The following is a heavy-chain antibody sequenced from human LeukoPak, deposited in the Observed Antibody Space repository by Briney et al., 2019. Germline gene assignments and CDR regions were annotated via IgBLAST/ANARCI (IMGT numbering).Heavy chain of an antibody. Sequence: GGSLRLSCAASGFTFSSYAMSWVRQALGKGPEWVSAISGSGGSTYYADSVKGRFTISRDNSKNTLYLQMNSLRAEDTAVYYCAKDGPSIAAAIPDYWGQGTLVTVSS. CDR2: ISGSGGST. V-gene: IGHV3-23*01. CDR3: AKDGPSIAAAIPDY. D-gene: IGHD6-13*01. CDR1: GFTFSSYA. J-gene: IGHJ4*02.